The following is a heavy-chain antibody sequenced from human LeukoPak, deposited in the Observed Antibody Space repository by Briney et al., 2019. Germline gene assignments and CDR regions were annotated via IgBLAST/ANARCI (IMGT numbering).Heavy chain of an antibody. Sequence: GGSLRVSCAASGFTLSTYAMSWVRQTPGKGLEWVAATSSSDAGTYHADSVRGRFTISRDNSKITLYLQMNSLRAEDTAVYYCARVFGAGYSDYWGQGTLVTVSS. J-gene: IGHJ4*02. D-gene: IGHD4/OR15-4a*01. CDR2: TSSSDAGT. CDR3: ARVFGAGYSDY. V-gene: IGHV3-23*01. CDR1: GFTLSTYA.